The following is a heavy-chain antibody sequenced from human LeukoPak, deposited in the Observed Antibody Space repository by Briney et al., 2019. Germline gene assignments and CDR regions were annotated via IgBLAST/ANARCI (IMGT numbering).Heavy chain of an antibody. V-gene: IGHV3-73*01. CDR1: GFTFSDYY. Sequence: GGSLRLSCAASGFTFSDYYMSWVRQASGKGLEWVGRIRSTANGYATAYAASVKGRFTISRDDSKNTAYLQMDSLKTEDTAVYYCTGNYYGSGSYADFDYWGQGTLVTVS. J-gene: IGHJ4*02. CDR3: TGNYYGSGSYADFDY. D-gene: IGHD3-10*01. CDR2: IRSTANGYAT.